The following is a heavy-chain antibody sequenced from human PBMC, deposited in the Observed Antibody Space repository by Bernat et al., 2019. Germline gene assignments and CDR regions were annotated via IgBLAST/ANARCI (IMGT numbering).Heavy chain of an antibody. CDR1: GFSLSTSGVG. D-gene: IGHD4-17*01. Sequence: QITLKESGPTLVKPTQTLTLTCTFSGFSLSTSGVGVGWIRQPPGKALEWLALIYWDDDKRYSPSLKSRLTITKDTSKNQVVLTMTNMDPVDTATYYCANHQSDNYGDYGYFDYWGQGTLVTVSS. V-gene: IGHV2-5*02. J-gene: IGHJ4*02. CDR3: ANHQSDNYGDYGYFDY. CDR2: IYWDDDK.